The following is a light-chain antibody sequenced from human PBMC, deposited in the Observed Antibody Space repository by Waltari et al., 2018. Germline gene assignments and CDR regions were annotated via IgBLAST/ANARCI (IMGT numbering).Light chain of an antibody. J-gene: IGLJ3*02. CDR1: GSNLGAGYD. V-gene: IGLV1-40*01. CDR2: GST. CDR3: QSYDTSLSVV. Sequence: QSVLTQPPSVSGAPGQRVTIPCTGSGSNLGAGYDVHWYQQLPRAAPTLIISGSTSRPLGVPARFFGSTSGTSASLAITGLQAEDEADYYCQSYDTSLSVVFGGGTKLTVL.